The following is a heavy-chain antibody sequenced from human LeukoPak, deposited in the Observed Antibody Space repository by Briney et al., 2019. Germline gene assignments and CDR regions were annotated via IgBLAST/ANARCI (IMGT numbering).Heavy chain of an antibody. J-gene: IGHJ4*02. CDR3: ARSRPPTTVVTPWDY. D-gene: IGHD4-23*01. Sequence: SETLSLTCTVSGGSISSSSYYWGWIRQPPWKGLEWIGSIYYSGSTYYNPSLKSRVTISVDTSKNQFSLKLSSVTAADTAVYYCARSRPPTTVVTPWDYWGQGTLVTVSS. V-gene: IGHV4-39*07. CDR2: IYYSGST. CDR1: GGSISSSSYY.